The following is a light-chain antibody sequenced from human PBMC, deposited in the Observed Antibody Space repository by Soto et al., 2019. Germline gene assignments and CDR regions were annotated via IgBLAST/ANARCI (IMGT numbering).Light chain of an antibody. V-gene: IGKV3-15*01. CDR3: QQYNNWPPRT. CDR2: SAS. J-gene: IGKJ1*01. CDR1: QSLSNN. Sequence: DMVMTQSPATLSVSPGERATLSCRASQSLSNNLAWYQLKPGQAPRLLIYSASTRATGIPARFSGSGSGTEFTLTISSLQSEDFAVYYWQQYNNWPPRTFGQGTKVEIK.